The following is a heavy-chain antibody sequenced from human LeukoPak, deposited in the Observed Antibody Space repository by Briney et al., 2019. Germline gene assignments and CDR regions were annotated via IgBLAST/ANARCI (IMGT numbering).Heavy chain of an antibody. CDR1: GYSFTSYW. J-gene: IGHJ6*04. CDR2: IYPGDSDT. CDR3: ARACSSTSCYEEDYYGMDV. D-gene: IGHD2-2*01. V-gene: IGHV5-51*01. Sequence: GESLKISYKGSGYSFTSYWIGWVRQMPGKGLEWMGIIYPGDSDTRYSPSFQGQVTISADKSIGTAYLQWSSLKASDTAMYYCARACSSTSCYEEDYYGMDVWGKGTTVTVSS.